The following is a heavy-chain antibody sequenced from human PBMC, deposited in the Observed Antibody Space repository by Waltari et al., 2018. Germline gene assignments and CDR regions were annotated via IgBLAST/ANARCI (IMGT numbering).Heavy chain of an antibody. J-gene: IGHJ5*02. CDR2: IYTSGST. D-gene: IGHD4-4*01. CDR1: GGSISSYY. Sequence: QVQLQESGPGLVKPSETLSLTCTVSGGSISSYYWSWIRQPAGKGLEWIGRIYTSGSTNYHPSLKSRVTMSVDTSKNQFSLKLSSVTAADTAVYYCAREKNLGSNYRNWFDPWGQGTLVTVSS. CDR3: AREKNLGSNYRNWFDP. V-gene: IGHV4-4*07.